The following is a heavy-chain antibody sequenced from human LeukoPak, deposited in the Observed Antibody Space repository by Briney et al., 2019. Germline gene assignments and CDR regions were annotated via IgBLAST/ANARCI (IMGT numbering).Heavy chain of an antibody. V-gene: IGHV3-23*01. Sequence: GGSLRLSCAASGFTFSSYAMNWVRQAPGGGLEWGSFISGSGDTTYYADSVKGRFTISRDNSKNTLYLQMNSLRAEDTAVYYCAKSRGESRGASNYWGQGTLVTVSS. D-gene: IGHD1-26*01. CDR1: GFTFSSYA. CDR3: AKSRGESRGASNY. J-gene: IGHJ4*02. CDR2: ISGSGDTT.